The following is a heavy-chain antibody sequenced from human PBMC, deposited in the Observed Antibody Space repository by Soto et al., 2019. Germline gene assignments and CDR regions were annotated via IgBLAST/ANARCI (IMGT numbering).Heavy chain of an antibody. CDR2: ISATGTT. D-gene: IGHD1-1*01. CDR1: GLPISSYY. CDR3: VRDGTKTLRDWFDP. Sequence: SETLSLTCTVSGLPISSYYWSWIRQPPGKGLEWIGGISATGTTDYNPSLKSRVTMSVDTSKNQFSLKLSSVTAADTAVYYCVRDGTKTLRDWFDPWGQG. J-gene: IGHJ5*02. V-gene: IGHV4-4*07.